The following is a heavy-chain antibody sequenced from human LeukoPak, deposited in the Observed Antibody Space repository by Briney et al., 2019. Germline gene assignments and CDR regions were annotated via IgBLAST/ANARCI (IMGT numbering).Heavy chain of an antibody. CDR1: GFTFSSYE. D-gene: IGHD3-10*01. J-gene: IGHJ4*02. CDR2: ISSSGITI. V-gene: IGHV3-48*03. Sequence: GGSLRLSCAASGFTFSSYEMNWVRQAPGKGLEWVSYISSSGITIYYADSVKGRFTISRDNAKNSLYLQMNSLRAEDTAVYYCARDRDYGAGSYYDYWGQGTLVTVSS. CDR3: ARDRDYGAGSYYDY.